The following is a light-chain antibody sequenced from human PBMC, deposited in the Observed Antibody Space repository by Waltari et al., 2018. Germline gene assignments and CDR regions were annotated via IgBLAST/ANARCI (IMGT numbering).Light chain of an antibody. CDR2: DAS. J-gene: IGKJ1*01. Sequence: EIVLTQSPGTLSLSPGERATLACRASQSVGRSLAWYQQKPGQSPGLLIYDASRRATGIPDRFSGSGSGTDFSLTISRLEPEDFAVYYCQNYVRLPATFGQGTKVEI. V-gene: IGKV3-20*01. CDR1: QSVGRS. CDR3: QNYVRLPAT.